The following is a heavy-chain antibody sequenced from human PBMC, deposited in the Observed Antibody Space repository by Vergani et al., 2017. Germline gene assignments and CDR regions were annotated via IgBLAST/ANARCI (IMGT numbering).Heavy chain of an antibody. Sequence: QVQLVQSGSELKKPGASVKVSCKASGYTFTSYAMNWVRQAPGQGLEWMGWINTNTGNPTYAQGFTGRFVFSLYTSVSTAYLQISSLKAEDTAVYYCARGSPSAFLPYCSSTSCYYIWFDPWGEGSLVTVSS. CDR1: GYTFTSYA. D-gene: IGHD2-2*01. J-gene: IGHJ5*02. V-gene: IGHV7-4-1*02. CDR2: INTNTGNP. CDR3: ARGSPSAFLPYCSSTSCYYIWFDP.